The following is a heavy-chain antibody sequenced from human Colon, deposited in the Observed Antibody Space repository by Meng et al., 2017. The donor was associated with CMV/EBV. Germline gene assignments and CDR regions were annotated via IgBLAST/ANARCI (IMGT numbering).Heavy chain of an antibody. D-gene: IGHD6-19*01. CDR2: IRHDATKK. Sequence: GESLKISCAASGFSLSYYGMFWVRQAPGKGLEWVAFIRHDATKKYYVDSVKGRFIISRDNAKGSLYLQMNSLRAEDTSVYYCARDPRGGLADYWGQGTLVTVSS. CDR3: ARDPRGGLADY. CDR1: GFSLSYYG. V-gene: IGHV3-30*02. J-gene: IGHJ4*02.